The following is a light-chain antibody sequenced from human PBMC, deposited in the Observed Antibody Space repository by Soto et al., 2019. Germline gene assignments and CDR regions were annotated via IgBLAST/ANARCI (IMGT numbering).Light chain of an antibody. Sequence: QSVLTQPRSVSGSPGESVTISCSGTSSEVGSYNYVSWYQQYPGKAPKVMIYDVSERPSEVPVRFSGSKSGNTASLTISGLQAEDEAEYFCCSYSGSDSLLFGGGTKVTVL. CDR3: CSYSGSDSLL. CDR1: SSEVGSYNY. CDR2: DVS. V-gene: IGLV2-11*01. J-gene: IGLJ2*01.